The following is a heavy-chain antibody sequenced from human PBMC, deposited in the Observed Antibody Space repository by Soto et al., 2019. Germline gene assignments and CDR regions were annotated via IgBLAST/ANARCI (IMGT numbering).Heavy chain of an antibody. CDR3: ARDVSGCSGGSCYTPFDY. V-gene: IGHV3-48*03. CDR1: GFTFSSYE. Sequence: PGGSLRLSCAASGFTFSSYEMNWVRQAPGKGLEWVSYISSSGSTIYYADSVKGRFTISRDNAKNSLYPQMNSLRAEDTAVYYCARDVSGCSGGSCYTPFDYWGQGTLVTVSS. D-gene: IGHD2-15*01. CDR2: ISSSGSTI. J-gene: IGHJ4*02.